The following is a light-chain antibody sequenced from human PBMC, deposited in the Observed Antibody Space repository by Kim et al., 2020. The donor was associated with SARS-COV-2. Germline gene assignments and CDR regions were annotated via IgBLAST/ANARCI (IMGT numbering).Light chain of an antibody. CDR1: KLGDKY. V-gene: IGLV3-1*01. J-gene: IGLJ2*01. CDR3: QAWDSSTAV. Sequence: SYELTQPPSVSVSPGQTASITCSGDKLGDKYACWYQQKPGQSPVLVIYQDRKRPSGIPERFSGSNSGNTATLTISGTHAMDEADYYCQAWDSSTAVFGGGTQLTVL. CDR2: QDR.